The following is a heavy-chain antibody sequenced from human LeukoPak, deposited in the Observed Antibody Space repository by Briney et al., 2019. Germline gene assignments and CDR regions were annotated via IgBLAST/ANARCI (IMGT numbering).Heavy chain of an antibody. V-gene: IGHV3-74*01. J-gene: IGHJ4*02. Sequence: GGSLRLSCAASGCTFSYYWLHWVRQAPGKGLVWVSRIYSDGSSARHADSVKGRFTISRDNAKNKLYLQMNRLRAEDTAVYYCAREGGYDPFEYWGQGTLVTVSS. CDR2: IYSDGSSA. CDR1: GCTFSYYW. D-gene: IGHD5-12*01. CDR3: AREGGYDPFEY.